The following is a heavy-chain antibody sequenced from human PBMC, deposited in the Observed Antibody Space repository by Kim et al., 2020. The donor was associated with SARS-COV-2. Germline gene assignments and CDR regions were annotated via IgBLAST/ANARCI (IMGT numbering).Heavy chain of an antibody. V-gene: IGHV6-1*01. CDR3: AREAAGSSCDY. D-gene: IGHD6-13*01. Sequence: DYAVSVKSRITINPDTSRNQFSLQLNSVTPEDTAVYYCAREAAGSSCDYWGQGTLVSVSS. J-gene: IGHJ4*02.